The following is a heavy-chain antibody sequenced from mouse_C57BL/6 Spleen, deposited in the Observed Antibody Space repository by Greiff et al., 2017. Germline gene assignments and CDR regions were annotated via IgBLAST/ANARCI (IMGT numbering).Heavy chain of an antibody. CDR3: ARDKRGLFDY. CDR1: GFTFSSYA. J-gene: IGHJ2*01. CDR2: ISDGGSYT. V-gene: IGHV5-4*01. Sequence: EVQGVESGGGLVKPGGSLKLSCAASGFTFSSYAMSWVRQTPEKRLEWVATISDGGSYTYYPDNVKGRFTISRDNAKNNLYLQMSHLKSEDTAMYYCARDKRGLFDYWGQGTTLTVSS. D-gene: IGHD2-4*01.